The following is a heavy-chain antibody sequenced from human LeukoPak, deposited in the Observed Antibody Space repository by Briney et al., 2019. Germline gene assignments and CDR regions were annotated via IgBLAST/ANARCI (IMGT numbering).Heavy chain of an antibody. CDR3: ARYIYDSSGYNAYYFDY. V-gene: IGHV3-48*04. D-gene: IGHD3-22*01. Sequence: GGSLRLSCAASGFTFSSYSMNWVRQAPGKGLEWVSYISSSSSTIYYADSVKGRFTISRDNAKNSLYLQMNSLRAEDTAVYYCARYIYDSSGYNAYYFDYWGQGTLVTVSS. CDR1: GFTFSSYS. CDR2: ISSSSSTI. J-gene: IGHJ4*02.